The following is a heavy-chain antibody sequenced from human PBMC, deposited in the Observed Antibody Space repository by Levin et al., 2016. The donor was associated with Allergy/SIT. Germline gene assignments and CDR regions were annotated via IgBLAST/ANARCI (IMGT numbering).Heavy chain of an antibody. CDR2: ISADGSST. CDR3: ARRKDAYNWADY. CDR1: GFTFSSHW. Sequence: GESLKISCAASGFTFSSHWMHWVRQAPGKGLIWVSRISADGSSTQYADSVKGRFTISRDNAKNTLYLQMNSLRAEDTAVYYCARRKDAYNWADYWGQGTLVTVSS. D-gene: IGHD5-24*01. V-gene: IGHV3-74*03. J-gene: IGHJ4*02.